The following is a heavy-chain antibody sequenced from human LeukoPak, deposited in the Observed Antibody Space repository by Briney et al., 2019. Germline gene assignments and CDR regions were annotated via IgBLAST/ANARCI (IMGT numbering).Heavy chain of an antibody. CDR3: ARSRQASGLLGS. J-gene: IGHJ5*01. CDR1: GGAIASGGYS. V-gene: IGHV4-30-2*06. CDR2: IYDRGPA. Sequence: SETLSLTCTVSGGAIASGGYSWNWIRQSPGKGLEWIGCIYDRGPAYYNPSLKSRFTISVDRPKNQFFLNVTSVTAADTAVYFCARSRQASGLLGSWGQGTLVAVSS. D-gene: IGHD3-10*01.